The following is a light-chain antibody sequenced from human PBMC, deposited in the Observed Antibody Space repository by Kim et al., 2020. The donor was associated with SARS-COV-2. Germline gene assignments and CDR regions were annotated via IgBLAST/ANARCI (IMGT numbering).Light chain of an antibody. CDR2: TAS. Sequence: DVQLTQSPSSLSASVGDRVTITCRASQTIYNFLNWYQQKPGKAPRLLIYTASNLQSGVPSRFSGSGSGTDFTLTISSLQPEDLAVYYCQQNSRTPLTFGGGTKVDIK. V-gene: IGKV1-39*01. J-gene: IGKJ4*01. CDR3: QQNSRTPLT. CDR1: QTIYNF.